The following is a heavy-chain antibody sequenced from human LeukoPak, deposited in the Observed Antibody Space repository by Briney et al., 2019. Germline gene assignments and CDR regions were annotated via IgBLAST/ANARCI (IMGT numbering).Heavy chain of an antibody. J-gene: IGHJ4*02. CDR3: ASPPGIAAAGYFEY. Sequence: NPSETLSLTCTVSGGSISSSSYYWGWIRQPPGKGLEWIGSIYYSGSTHYNPPPKSRVTISVDTSKNQFSLKLSSATAADTAVYYCASPPGIAAAGYFEYWGQGTLVTVSS. CDR1: GGSISSSSYY. D-gene: IGHD6-13*01. V-gene: IGHV4-39*01. CDR2: IYYSGST.